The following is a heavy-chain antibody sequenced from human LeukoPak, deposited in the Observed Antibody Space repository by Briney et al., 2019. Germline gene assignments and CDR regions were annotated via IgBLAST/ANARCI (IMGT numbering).Heavy chain of an antibody. CDR1: GFIFNTNG. D-gene: IGHD4-11*01. V-gene: IGHV3-23*01. J-gene: IGHJ4*02. CDR2: IAGGDEST. Sequence: GGSLRLSCAISGFIFNTNGMNWVRQSPGKGLEWLATIAGGDESTYYADSVKGRFAISRDNSKNTVFLHKNSLRVEDTAVYYCARGVYRSLDYWGQGTPVTVSS. CDR3: ARGVYRSLDY.